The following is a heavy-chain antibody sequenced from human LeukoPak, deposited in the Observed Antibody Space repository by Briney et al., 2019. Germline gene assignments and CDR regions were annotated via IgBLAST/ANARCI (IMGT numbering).Heavy chain of an antibody. Sequence: GESLKISCAASGFTFSIYAMNWVRQAPRKGLEWVSYISSSSSYTNYADSVKGRFTISRDNAKNSLYLQMNSLRAEDTAVYYCARDEGYDYVWGSYRYSKDYCGQGSPVTVSS. CDR1: GFTFSIYA. CDR3: ARDEGYDYVWGSYRYSKDY. V-gene: IGHV3-21*05. D-gene: IGHD3-16*02. J-gene: IGHJ4*02. CDR2: ISSSSSYT.